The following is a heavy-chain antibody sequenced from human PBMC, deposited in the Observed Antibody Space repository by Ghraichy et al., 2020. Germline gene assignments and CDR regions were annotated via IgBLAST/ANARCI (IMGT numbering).Heavy chain of an antibody. V-gene: IGHV3-7*01. CDR2: IKQDGSEK. Sequence: GESLNISCAASGFTFSSYWMSWVRQAPGKGLEWVANIKQDGSEKYYVDSVKGRFTISRDNAKNSLYLQMNSLRAEDTAVYYCARNPLTTDWFDPWGQGTLFTVSS. D-gene: IGHD4/OR15-4a*01. J-gene: IGHJ5*02. CDR3: ARNPLTTDWFDP. CDR1: GFTFSSYW.